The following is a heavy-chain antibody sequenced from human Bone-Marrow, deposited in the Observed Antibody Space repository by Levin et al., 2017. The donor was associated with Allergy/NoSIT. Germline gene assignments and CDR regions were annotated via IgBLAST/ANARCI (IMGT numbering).Heavy chain of an antibody. CDR2: INANGGST. Sequence: PGGSLRLSCAASEFIFGAYAMTWVRQAPGKGLEWVSSINANGGSTYYADSVKGRFTISRDNSRNTVYLQMNSLGADDTATYHCARDRSGSYFWFWGQGTLVSVSS. D-gene: IGHD3-10*01. CDR3: ARDRSGSYFWF. V-gene: IGHV3-23*01. CDR1: EFIFGAYA. J-gene: IGHJ4*02.